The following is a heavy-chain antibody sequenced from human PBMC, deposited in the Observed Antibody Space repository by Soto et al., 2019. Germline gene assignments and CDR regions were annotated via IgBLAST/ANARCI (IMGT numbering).Heavy chain of an antibody. CDR1: GYTLTTYS. CDR2: MNPLNGDT. V-gene: IGHV1-3*01. J-gene: IGHJ3*02. CDR3: ARGNSGAFDI. D-gene: IGHD6-19*01. Sequence: QVQLVQSGAEVKKPGASVKVSCKASGYTLTTYSMHWVRQAPGQRLEWMGWMNPLNGDTKYSQRFQGRLTIIRDTSASTAYVELSSLRSEDTAIYYCARGNSGAFDIWGQGTMVTVSS.